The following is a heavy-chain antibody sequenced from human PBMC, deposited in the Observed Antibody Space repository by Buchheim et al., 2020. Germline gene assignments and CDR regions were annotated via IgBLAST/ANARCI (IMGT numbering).Heavy chain of an antibody. V-gene: IGHV4-34*01. D-gene: IGHD7-27*01. CDR3: ATGVANYYFDY. J-gene: IGHJ4*02. Sequence: QVQLQQWGAGLLKPSETLSLTCAVYGGSSSTFYWTWIRQAPGKGLEWIGEINHSGSTNYNPSLKSRVTISEDKSKKPFSLKLSSVTAADTAVYYCATGVANYYFDYWDQG. CDR1: GGSSSTFY. CDR2: INHSGST.